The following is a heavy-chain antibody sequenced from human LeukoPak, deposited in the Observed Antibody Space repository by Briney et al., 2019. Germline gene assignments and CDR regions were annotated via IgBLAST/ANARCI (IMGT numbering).Heavy chain of an antibody. CDR1: GYSISSSNW. CDR3: ARNQAVAGNHGAMDI. CDR2: IYYSGSA. D-gene: IGHD6-19*01. V-gene: IGHV4-28*01. J-gene: IGHJ3*02. Sequence: SETLSLTCAVSGYSISSSNWWGWFRQPPGKGLEWIGYIYYSGSAYYNTSLNSRVTMSVDTSKNQFSLKLSSVTALDTAVYYCARNQAVAGNHGAMDIWGQGTMVAVSS.